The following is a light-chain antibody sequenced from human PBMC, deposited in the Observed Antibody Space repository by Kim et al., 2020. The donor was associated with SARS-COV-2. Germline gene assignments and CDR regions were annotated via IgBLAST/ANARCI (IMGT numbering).Light chain of an antibody. CDR1: QSVLYSSNNKNY. J-gene: IGKJ2*01. Sequence: DIVMTQSPDSLAVSLGERATINCKSSQSVLYSSNNKNYLAWYQQKPGQPPKLLIYWASTRESGVPDRFSGSGSGTDFTLTISSLQAEDVAVYYCQQYYSTPRTFGQGTTLEI. CDR2: WAS. CDR3: QQYYSTPRT. V-gene: IGKV4-1*01.